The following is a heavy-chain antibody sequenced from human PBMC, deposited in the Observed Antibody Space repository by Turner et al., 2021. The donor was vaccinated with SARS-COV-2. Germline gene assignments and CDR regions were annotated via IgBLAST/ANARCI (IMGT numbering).Heavy chain of an antibody. Sequence: QVQLQESGPGPVKPSETLSLTCHVPCGPNSRYYWSWIRQPPGKGLEWIGDIYYSGSTNYNPTLKSQDTISVDTSKTQFSLKLSSVTAADTAVYYCARFGYYDILTGYSLTYYFDYWGQGTLVTVSS. J-gene: IGHJ4*02. CDR3: ARFGYYDILTGYSLTYYFDY. CDR2: IYYSGST. V-gene: IGHV4-59*01. D-gene: IGHD3-9*01. CDR1: CGPNSRYY.